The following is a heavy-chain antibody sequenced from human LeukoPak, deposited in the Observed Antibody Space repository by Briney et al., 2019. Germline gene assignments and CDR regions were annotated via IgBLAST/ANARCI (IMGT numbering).Heavy chain of an antibody. Sequence: SVKVSCKASGGTFSSYAISWVRQAPGQGLEWMGGIIPIFGTANYAQKFQGRVTITADESTSTAYMELSSLRSEDTAVYYCARGLEMATNGPSDYWGQGTLVTVSS. CDR3: ARGLEMATNGPSDY. CDR2: IIPIFGTA. J-gene: IGHJ4*02. V-gene: IGHV1-69*13. D-gene: IGHD5-24*01. CDR1: GGTFSSYA.